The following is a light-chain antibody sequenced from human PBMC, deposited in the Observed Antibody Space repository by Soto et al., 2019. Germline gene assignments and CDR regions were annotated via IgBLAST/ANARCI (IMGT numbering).Light chain of an antibody. V-gene: IGKV1-27*01. CDR3: QKYDSAPWT. CDR2: AAS. Sequence: DIQMTQSPSPLSASIGDKVTITCRASQGIGNFLAWYQQKPGKPPKLLMYAASSLQSGVPSRFSGSGVGTDFTLTISSLQPEDVASYYCQKYDSAPWTFGQGTKVEIK. CDR1: QGIGNF. J-gene: IGKJ1*01.